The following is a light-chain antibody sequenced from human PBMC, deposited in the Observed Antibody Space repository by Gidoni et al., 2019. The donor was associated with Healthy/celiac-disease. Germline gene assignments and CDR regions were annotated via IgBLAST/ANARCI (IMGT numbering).Light chain of an antibody. J-gene: IGKJ1*01. CDR3: QQYYSAPLS. V-gene: IGKV4-1*01. Sequence: DIVMTQSPDSLAVSLGERATINGKSSPSVLYSSNNKNYLAWYQQKPGQPPKLLIYWASTRESGVPDRFSGSGSGTDFTLTISSLQAEDVAVYYCQQYYSAPLSFGQGTKVEIK. CDR2: WAS. CDR1: PSVLYSSNNKNY.